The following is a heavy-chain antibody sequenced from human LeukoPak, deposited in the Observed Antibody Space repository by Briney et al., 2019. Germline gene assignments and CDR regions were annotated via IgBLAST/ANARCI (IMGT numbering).Heavy chain of an antibody. CDR2: INHSGST. J-gene: IGHJ3*02. V-gene: IGHV4-34*01. CDR3: ARRHGAAAGDAFDI. D-gene: IGHD6-13*01. CDR1: GGAFSGDY. Sequence: PSETLSLTCAVYGGAFSGDYWSWIRQPPGKGLKWIGEINHSGSTNYNPSLKSRVTISVDTSTHQFSLKLSSVTAADTAVYYCARRHGAAAGDAFDIWGQGTMVTVSS.